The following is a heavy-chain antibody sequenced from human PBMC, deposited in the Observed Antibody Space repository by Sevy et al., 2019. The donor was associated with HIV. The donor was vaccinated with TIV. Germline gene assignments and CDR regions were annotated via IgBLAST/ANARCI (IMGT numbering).Heavy chain of an antibody. Sequence: GGSLRLSCAASGFTFDDYAMHWVRQAPGKGLEWVSGISWNSGSIGYADSVKGRFTISRDNAKNSLYLQMNSLRAEDTALYYCAKSGQLWKRGSASYYFDYWGQGTLVTVSS. CDR2: ISWNSGSI. V-gene: IGHV3-9*01. CDR3: AKSGQLWKRGSASYYFDY. D-gene: IGHD5-18*01. J-gene: IGHJ4*02. CDR1: GFTFDDYA.